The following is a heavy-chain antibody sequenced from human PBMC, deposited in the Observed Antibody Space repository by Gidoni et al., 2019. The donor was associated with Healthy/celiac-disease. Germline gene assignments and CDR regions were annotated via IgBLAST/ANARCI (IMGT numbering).Heavy chain of an antibody. V-gene: IGHV3-30*18. CDR3: AKDPYGSGSYGDY. D-gene: IGHD3-10*01. CDR2: ISYDGSNK. J-gene: IGHJ4*02. CDR1: GFTFSSYG. Sequence: QVQLVESGGGVVQPGRSLRLSCAASGFTFSSYGMHWVRQAPGKGLEWVAVISYDGSNKYYADSVKGRFTISRDNSKNTLYLQMNSLRAEDTAVYYCAKDPYGSGSYGDYWGQGTLVTVSS.